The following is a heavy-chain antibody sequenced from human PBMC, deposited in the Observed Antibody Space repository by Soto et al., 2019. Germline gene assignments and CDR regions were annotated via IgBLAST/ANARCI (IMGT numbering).Heavy chain of an antibody. CDR3: ATELGENPASPFAA. D-gene: IGHD3-10*01. V-gene: IGHV1-69*01. Sequence: QVQLVQSGADVKKPGSSVKVSRQASGVTFSSETLGWVRQAPGQGLEWVGGIIPLFGTASYAQKFQGRVTITADESTSTVYMELSSLRSDDTAVYFCATELGENPASPFAAWGQGTLVTVSS. CDR1: GVTFSSET. J-gene: IGHJ5*02. CDR2: IIPLFGTA.